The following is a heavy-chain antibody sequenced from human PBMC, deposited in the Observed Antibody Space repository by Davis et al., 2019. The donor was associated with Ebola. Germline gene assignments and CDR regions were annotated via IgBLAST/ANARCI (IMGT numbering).Heavy chain of an antibody. V-gene: IGHV4-39*07. CDR2: FYYSGTT. J-gene: IGHJ6*02. CDR1: GGSITSSDYY. CDR3: ARGNYGDYIVLYYYNMDV. D-gene: IGHD4-17*01. Sequence: SETLSLTCTVSGGSITSSDYYWGWIRQSPGKGLEWIGTFYYSGTTFYNPSLKSRVTMSVDTSKNQFSLKLSSVTAADTAVYYCARGNYGDYIVLYYYNMDVWGQGTTVTVSS.